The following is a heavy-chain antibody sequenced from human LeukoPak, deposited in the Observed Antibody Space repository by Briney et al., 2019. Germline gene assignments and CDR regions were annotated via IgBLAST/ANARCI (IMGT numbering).Heavy chain of an antibody. J-gene: IGHJ4*02. V-gene: IGHV4-28*01. Sequence: KPSETLSLTCAVSGYSISSNHWWGWIRPPPGKGLEWIGYIFYAGSTYYNPSLKSRVTMSVDTSKNQFSLRLSSVTAVDTAVYYCARIGPILGAAWVDYWGQGTLVSVSS. D-gene: IGHD3-3*02. CDR1: GYSISSNHW. CDR2: IFYAGST. CDR3: ARIGPILGAAWVDY.